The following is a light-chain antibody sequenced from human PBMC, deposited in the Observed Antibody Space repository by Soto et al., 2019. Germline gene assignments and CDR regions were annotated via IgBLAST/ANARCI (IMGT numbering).Light chain of an antibody. V-gene: IGKV3-15*01. CDR3: QQYNNWPPTWT. CDR1: QSVSSN. Sequence: EIVMTQSPDTLSVSPGERATLSCRSSQSVSSNLAWYQQKPGQAPRLLIYDASTRATGIPARFSGSGSGTEFTLTISSLQSEDFAVYYCQQYNNWPPTWTFGQGTKVDIK. J-gene: IGKJ1*01. CDR2: DAS.